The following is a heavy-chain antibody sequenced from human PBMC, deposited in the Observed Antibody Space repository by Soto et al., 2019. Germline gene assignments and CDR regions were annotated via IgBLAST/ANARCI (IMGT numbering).Heavy chain of an antibody. D-gene: IGHD3-10*01. V-gene: IGHV5-51*01. J-gene: IGHJ3*02. CDR1: GYSFTSYW. CDR2: IYPGDSDT. Sequence: GESLKISCKGSGYSFTSYWIGWVRQMPGKGLEWMGIIYPGDSDTRYSPSFQGQVTISADKSISTAYLQWSSLKASDTAMYYCASPSGYYYGSGSYPSDAFDIWGQGTKVTVSS. CDR3: ASPSGYYYGSGSYPSDAFDI.